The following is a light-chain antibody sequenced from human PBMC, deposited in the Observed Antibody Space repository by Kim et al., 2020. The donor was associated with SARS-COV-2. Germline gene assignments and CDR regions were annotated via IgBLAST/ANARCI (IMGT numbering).Light chain of an antibody. CDR1: QSVSSSY. CDR2: GAS. Sequence: PGERATLSGRASQSVSSSYLAWYQQKPGQAPGLLIYGASSRATGIPARFSGSGSGTDFTLTISSLQPEDFAVYYCQQDYNLLTFGGGTKVDIK. V-gene: IGKV3D-7*01. J-gene: IGKJ4*01. CDR3: QQDYNLLT.